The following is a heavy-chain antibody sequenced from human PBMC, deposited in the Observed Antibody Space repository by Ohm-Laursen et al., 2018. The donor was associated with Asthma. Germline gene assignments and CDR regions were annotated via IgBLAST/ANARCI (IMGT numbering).Heavy chain of an antibody. J-gene: IGHJ6*02. V-gene: IGHV3-53*01. Sequence: SLRLSCSASGFSVSNNYMSWVRQAPGKGLEGVSVIYSGGQTHYADSVKGRFTVSRDNSKNTLYLQMNSLRAEDTAMYHCARFGRDYRSHGLDVWGQGTTVTVSS. D-gene: IGHD4-11*01. CDR2: IYSGGQT. CDR1: GFSVSNNY. CDR3: ARFGRDYRSHGLDV.